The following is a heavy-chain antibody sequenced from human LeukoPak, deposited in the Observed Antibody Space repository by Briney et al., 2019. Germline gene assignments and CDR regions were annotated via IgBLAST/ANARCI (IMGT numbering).Heavy chain of an antibody. CDR3: ARSGQQLVLLDY. CDR2: IFHDGVT. D-gene: IGHD6-13*01. CDR1: GASVGGNH. J-gene: IGHJ4*02. V-gene: IGHV4-59*02. Sequence: SETLSLTCAVSGASVGGNHWSWIRQSPEKGLEWIGNIFHDGVTDYNPSFKSRVTMLPDTSKNQFSLRLTSVTAADTAVYYCARSGQQLVLLDYWGQGTLVTVSS.